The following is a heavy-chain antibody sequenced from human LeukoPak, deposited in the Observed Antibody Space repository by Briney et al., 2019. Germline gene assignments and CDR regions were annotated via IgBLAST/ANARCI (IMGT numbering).Heavy chain of an antibody. J-gene: IGHJ4*02. CDR3: ARAGYGYNPFDY. CDR2: INHSGST. V-gene: IGHV4-34*01. Sequence: SETLSLTCAVYGGSFSGYYWSWSRQPPGKGLEWIGEINHSGSTNYNPSLKSRVTISVDTSKNQFSLKLSSVTAADTAVYYCARAGYGYNPFDYWGQGTLVTVSS. CDR1: GGSFSGYY. D-gene: IGHD5-24*01.